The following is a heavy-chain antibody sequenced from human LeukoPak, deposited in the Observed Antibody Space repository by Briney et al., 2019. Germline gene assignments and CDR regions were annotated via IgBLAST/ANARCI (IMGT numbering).Heavy chain of an antibody. CDR2: INHSGST. Sequence: SETLSLTCAVYGGSFSGYYWSWIRQPPGKGLEWIGEINHSGSTNYNPSLKSRVTISVDTSKNQFSLKLSSVTAADTAVCYCARGLQGVVVVPAAPRRTNWFDPWGQGTLVTVSS. V-gene: IGHV4-34*01. CDR3: ARGLQGVVVVPAAPRRTNWFDP. CDR1: GGSFSGYY. J-gene: IGHJ5*02. D-gene: IGHD2-2*01.